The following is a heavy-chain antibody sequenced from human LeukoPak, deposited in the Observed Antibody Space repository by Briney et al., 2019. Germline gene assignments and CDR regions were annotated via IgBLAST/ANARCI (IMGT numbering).Heavy chain of an antibody. CDR2: IYYRGST. CDR3: ARLVGDQVDY. V-gene: IGHV4-59*08. J-gene: IGHJ4*02. CDR1: GVSMSSYY. Sequence: PPETLSLTCTVSGVSMSSYYWSWIRQPPGKGLEWIGYIYYRGSTNYNPSLKSRVTISVDTSKNQFSLRLSSVTAADTAVYYCARLVGDQVDYWGQGTLVTVSS. D-gene: IGHD2-15*01.